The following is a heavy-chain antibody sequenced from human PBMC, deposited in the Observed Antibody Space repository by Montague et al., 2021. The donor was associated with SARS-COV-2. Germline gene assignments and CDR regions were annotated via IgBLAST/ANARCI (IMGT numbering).Heavy chain of an antibody. CDR3: ARASGNNTIFGVVISYFDY. CDR1: GGSISSGDYY. CDR2: IYYSGST. J-gene: IGHJ4*02. V-gene: IGHV4-31*03. Sequence: TLSLTCTVSGGSISSGDYYWSWIRQHPGKGLEWIGYIYYSGSTYYNPSLKSRVTISVDTSKNQFSLKLSSVTAAATAVYYCARASGNNTIFGVVISYFDYWGQGTLVTVSS. D-gene: IGHD3-3*01.